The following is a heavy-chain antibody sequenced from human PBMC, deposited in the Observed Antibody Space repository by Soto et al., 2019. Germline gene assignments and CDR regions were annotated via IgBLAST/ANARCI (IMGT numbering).Heavy chain of an antibody. V-gene: IGHV3-30-3*01. Sequence: GGSLRLSCAASGFTFSSYAMHWVRQAPGKGLEWVAVISYDGSNKYYADSVKGRFTISRDNSKNTLYLQMNSLRAEDTAVYYCARDSVEMATMAMDFDIWGQGTMVTVS. J-gene: IGHJ3*02. CDR2: ISYDGSNK. D-gene: IGHD5-12*01. CDR1: GFTFSSYA. CDR3: ARDSVEMATMAMDFDI.